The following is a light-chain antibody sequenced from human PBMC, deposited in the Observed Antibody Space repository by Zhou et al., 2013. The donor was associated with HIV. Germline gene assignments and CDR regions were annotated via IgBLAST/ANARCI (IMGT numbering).Light chain of an antibody. V-gene: IGKV3-15*01. CDR2: GAS. CDR3: QHYDNWPPKYT. CDR1: QSVSTN. Sequence: EIVMTQSPATLSVSPGERATLSCRASQSVSTNLAWYQQKRGQAPRLLMYGASTRATGIPARFSGSGSGTEFILTISSMQSEDFAVYYCQHYDNWPPKYTFGQGTKLE. J-gene: IGKJ2*01.